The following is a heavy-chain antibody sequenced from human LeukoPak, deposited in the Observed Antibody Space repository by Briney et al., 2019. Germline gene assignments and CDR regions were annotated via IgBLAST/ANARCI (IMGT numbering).Heavy chain of an antibody. CDR3: ARHRYYDSSGPFDY. D-gene: IGHD3-22*01. V-gene: IGHV4-34*01. Sequence: SETLSLTCAVYGGSFSGYYWSWIRQPPGKGLEWIGEINHSGSTNYNPSLKSRVTISVDTSKNQFSLKLSSVTAADTAVYYCARHRYYDSSGPFDYWGQGTLVTVSS. J-gene: IGHJ4*02. CDR2: INHSGST. CDR1: GGSFSGYY.